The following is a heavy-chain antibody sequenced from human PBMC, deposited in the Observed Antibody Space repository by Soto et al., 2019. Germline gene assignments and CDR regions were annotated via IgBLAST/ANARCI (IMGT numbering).Heavy chain of an antibody. CDR2: IYWDDDK. J-gene: IGHJ4*02. CDR1: GFSLSTSGVG. V-gene: IGHV2-5*02. Sequence: QITLEESGPTRVKPTQSLALTCTFSGFSLSTSGVGVGWVRQPPGKALEWLALIYWDDDKRYSPSLQSRLTITEDNSKYQVVLIMINMDPSDTATYYCAHRPWNGTKAYFDYGGQGTLVTVSS. CDR3: AHRPWNGTKAYFDY. D-gene: IGHD3-3*01.